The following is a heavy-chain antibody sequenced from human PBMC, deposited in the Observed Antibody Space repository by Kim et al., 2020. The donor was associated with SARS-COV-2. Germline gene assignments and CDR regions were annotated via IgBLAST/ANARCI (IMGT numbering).Heavy chain of an antibody. Sequence: GGSLRLSCSASGFTFSSYAMHWVRQAPGKGLEYVSAISSNGGSTYYADSVKGRFTISRDNSKNTLYLQMSSLRAEDTAVYYCVNSLGRYSKHEQGYAFDIWGQGTMVTVSS. D-gene: IGHD2-21*01. V-gene: IGHV3-64D*09. J-gene: IGHJ3*02. CDR2: ISSNGGST. CDR1: GFTFSSYA. CDR3: VNSLGRYSKHEQGYAFDI.